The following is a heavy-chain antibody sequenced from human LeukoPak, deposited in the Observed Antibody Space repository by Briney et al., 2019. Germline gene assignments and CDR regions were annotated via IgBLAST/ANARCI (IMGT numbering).Heavy chain of an antibody. CDR1: GGSISSGDYY. J-gene: IGHJ4*02. V-gene: IGHV4-30-4*08. D-gene: IGHD3-10*01. CDR2: IYYSGST. Sequence: SETLSLTCTVSGGSISSGDYYWSWIRQPPGKGLEWIGYIYYSGSTYYNPSLKSRVTMSVDTSKNQFSLKLSSVTAADTAVYYCAREIHWEFYDYWGQGTLVTVSS. CDR3: AREIHWEFYDY.